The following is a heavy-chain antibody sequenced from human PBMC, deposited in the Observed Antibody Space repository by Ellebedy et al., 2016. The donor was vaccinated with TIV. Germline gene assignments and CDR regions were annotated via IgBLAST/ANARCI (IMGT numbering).Heavy chain of an antibody. CDR1: GFTFSSYW. V-gene: IGHV3-74*01. D-gene: IGHD6-13*01. CDR3: ARDSKGIANHFDY. CDR2: INSDGSST. J-gene: IGHJ4*02. Sequence: PGGSLRLSCAASGFTFSSYWMHWVRQAPGKGLVWVSRINSDGSSTSYADSVKGRFTISRDNDKNTLYLQMNSLRAEDTAVYYCARDSKGIANHFDYWGQGTLVTVSS.